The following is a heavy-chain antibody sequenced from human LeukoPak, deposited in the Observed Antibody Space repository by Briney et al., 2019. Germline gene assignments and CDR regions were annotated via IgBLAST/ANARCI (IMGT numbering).Heavy chain of an antibody. D-gene: IGHD3-3*01. Sequence: SETLSLTCTVSGGSISSSSYYWGWIRQPPGKGLEWIGSIYYSGSTYYNPSLKSRVTISVDTSKNQFSLKLSSVTAADTAVYYCARVGVVIAVVGYWGQGTLVTVSS. V-gene: IGHV4-39*07. J-gene: IGHJ4*02. CDR2: IYYSGST. CDR3: ARVGVVIAVVGY. CDR1: GGSISSSSYY.